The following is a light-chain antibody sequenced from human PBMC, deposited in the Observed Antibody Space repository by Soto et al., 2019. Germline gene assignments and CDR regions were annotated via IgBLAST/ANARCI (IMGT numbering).Light chain of an antibody. Sequence: IFVTHARVALSLSPGGRGTLSCRASQSVSVSFLAWYQQKPVQAPRLLIYGASSRATGIPDRFSRSGSGTDFTLKITRLQPEDFEVYYCKHYGSYSCQFAQGTXVEIK. CDR1: QSVSVSF. CDR3: KHYGSYSCQ. CDR2: GAS. V-gene: IGKV3-20*01. J-gene: IGKJ1*01.